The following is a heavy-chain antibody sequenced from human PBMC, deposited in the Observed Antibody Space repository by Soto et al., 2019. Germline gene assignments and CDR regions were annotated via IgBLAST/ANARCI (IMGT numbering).Heavy chain of an antibody. D-gene: IGHD6-6*01. Sequence: GESLKIACNGSGYIFTSYWIGWVRQMPGKGLEWMGIIYPGDSDTRYSPSFQGHVTISADKSINTAYLQWSSLKASDTAMYYCARTGSSSSFDYWGQGTLVTVSS. CDR2: IYPGDSDT. V-gene: IGHV5-51*01. J-gene: IGHJ4*02. CDR3: ARTGSSSSFDY. CDR1: GYIFTSYW.